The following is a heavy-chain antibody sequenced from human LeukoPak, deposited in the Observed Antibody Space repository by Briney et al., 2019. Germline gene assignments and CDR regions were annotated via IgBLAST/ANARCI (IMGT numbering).Heavy chain of an antibody. CDR1: GFTSSSYE. CDR2: ISSSGRTI. D-gene: IGHD6-19*01. J-gene: IGHJ4*02. V-gene: IGHV3-48*03. Sequence: GGSLRLSCAASGFTSSSYEMNWVRQAPGKGLEWVSHISSSGRTIYYADSVKGRYTISRDNAKNSLYLQMNSLRAEDTAVYYCASGGRIAVAGYSFDYWGQGTLVTVSS. CDR3: ASGGRIAVAGYSFDY.